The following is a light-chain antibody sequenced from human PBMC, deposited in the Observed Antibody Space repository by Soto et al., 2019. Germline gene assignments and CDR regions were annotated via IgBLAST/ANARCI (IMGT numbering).Light chain of an antibody. CDR1: SNDVGAYNY. Sequence: QSALTQPASVSGSPGQSITISCTGTSNDVGAYNYVSWYQQHPGKAPKLMISEVSNRPSGISNRFSGSKSGNTASLTISGLQAEDEADYYCNSYTIASTWVFGGGTNLTVL. CDR3: NSYTIASTWV. V-gene: IGLV2-14*01. J-gene: IGLJ3*02. CDR2: EVS.